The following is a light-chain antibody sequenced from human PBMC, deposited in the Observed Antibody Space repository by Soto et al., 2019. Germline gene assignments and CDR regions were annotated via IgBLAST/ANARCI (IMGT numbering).Light chain of an antibody. Sequence: DIVLTQSPGTLSLSPGERATLSCRASQTVSSRSLAWYQQKPGQAPRLLIFGASTRAAGFPDRFSGSGSGTDFTLTISRLEPEDFAVYYCQQYGSSPRTFGQGTKVEIK. V-gene: IGKV3-20*01. J-gene: IGKJ1*01. CDR3: QQYGSSPRT. CDR2: GAS. CDR1: QTVSSRS.